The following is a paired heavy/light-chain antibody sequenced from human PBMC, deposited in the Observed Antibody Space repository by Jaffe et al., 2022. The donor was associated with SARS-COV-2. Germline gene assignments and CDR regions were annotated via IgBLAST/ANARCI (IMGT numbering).Light chain of an antibody. CDR2: GKN. J-gene: IGLJ7*01. V-gene: IGLV3-19*01. CDR1: SLRSYY. CDR3: NSRDSSGNHAV. Sequence: SSELTQDPAVSVALGQTVRITCQGDSLRSYYASWYQQKPGQAPVLVIYGKNNRPSGIPDRFSGSSSGNTASLTITGAQAEDEADYYCNSRDSSGNHAVFGGGTQLTVL.
Heavy chain of an antibody. CDR3: ARDRRADPRLWFGELAYYYYMDV. V-gene: IGHV3-7*01. J-gene: IGHJ6*03. D-gene: IGHD3-10*01. CDR1: GFTFSSYW. Sequence: EVQLVESGGGLVQPGGSLRLSCAASGFTFSSYWMSWVRQAPGKGLEWVANIKQDGSEKYYVDSVKGRFTISRDNAKNSLYLQMNSLRAEDTAVYYCARDRRADPRLWFGELAYYYYMDVWGKGTTVTVSS. CDR2: IKQDGSEK.